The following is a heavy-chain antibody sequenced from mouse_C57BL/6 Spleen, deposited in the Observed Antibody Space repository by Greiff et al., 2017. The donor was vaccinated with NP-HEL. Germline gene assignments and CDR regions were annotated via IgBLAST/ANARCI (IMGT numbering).Heavy chain of an antibody. CDR1: GYAFSSSW. J-gene: IGHJ4*01. Sequence: LVESGPELVKPGASVKISCKASGYAFSSSWMNWVKQRPGKGLEWIGRIYPGDGDTNYNGKFKGKATLTADKSSSTAYMQLSSLTSEDSAVYFCARDGNFSYYYAMDYWGQGTSVTVSS. CDR2: IYPGDGDT. CDR3: ARDGNFSYYYAMDY. V-gene: IGHV1-82*01. D-gene: IGHD2-1*01.